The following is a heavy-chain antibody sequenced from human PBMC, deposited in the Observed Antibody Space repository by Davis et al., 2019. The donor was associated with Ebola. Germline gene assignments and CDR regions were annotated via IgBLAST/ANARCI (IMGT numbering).Heavy chain of an antibody. CDR2: ISYDGSNK. Sequence: GESLKISCAASRFTFSSYAMHWVRQAPGKGLEWVAVISYDGSNKYYADSVKGRFTISRDNSKNTLSLQMDSLRAEDTAVYYCARSIGTYLGGADYWGQGTPVTVSS. CDR1: RFTFSSYA. V-gene: IGHV3-30-3*01. J-gene: IGHJ4*02. CDR3: ARSIGTYLGGADY. D-gene: IGHD1-26*01.